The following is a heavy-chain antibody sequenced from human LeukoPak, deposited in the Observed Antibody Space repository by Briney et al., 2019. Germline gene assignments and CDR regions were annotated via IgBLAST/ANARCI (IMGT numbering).Heavy chain of an antibody. V-gene: IGHV4-34*01. J-gene: IGHJ4*02. CDR1: GGSFSGYY. Sequence: SETLSLTCAVYGGSFSGYYWSWIRQPPGKGLEWIGEINHSGSTNYNPSLKSRVTISVDTSKNQFSLKLSSVTAADTAVYYCARRTHPGYCTNGVCYATYYFDYWGQGTLVTVSS. D-gene: IGHD2-8*01. CDR2: INHSGST. CDR3: ARRTHPGYCTNGVCYATYYFDY.